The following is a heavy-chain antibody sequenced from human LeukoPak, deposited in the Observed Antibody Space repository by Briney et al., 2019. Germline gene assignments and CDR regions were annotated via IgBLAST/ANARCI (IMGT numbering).Heavy chain of an antibody. CDR3: TRALGLPPMT. CDR1: GFSFASNN. CDR2: IIARSATF. V-gene: IGHV3-48*04. Sequence: GGSLSLSCAASGFSFASNNMHWVRQTPGGVLEWVSYIIARSATFFSADSVKGRFTISRDNATESLYLQMNSLRGEGTGVYECTRALGLPPMTWGRDTLVIVSP. J-gene: IGHJ2*01.